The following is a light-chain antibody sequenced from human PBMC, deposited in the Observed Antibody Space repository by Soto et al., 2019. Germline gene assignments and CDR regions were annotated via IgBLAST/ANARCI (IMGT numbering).Light chain of an antibody. CDR3: LQVSHFPWT. Sequence: DIVLTQTPLSSPVTLGQPASISCRSSQSLVHSDGNTYLSWLHQRPGQSPRLLIYRISDRFSGVPERFSGSGARTDFTLKISRVEAEDVGIYYCLQVSHFPWTFGQGTKVEIK. V-gene: IGKV2-24*01. CDR2: RIS. J-gene: IGKJ1*01. CDR1: QSLVHSDGNTY.